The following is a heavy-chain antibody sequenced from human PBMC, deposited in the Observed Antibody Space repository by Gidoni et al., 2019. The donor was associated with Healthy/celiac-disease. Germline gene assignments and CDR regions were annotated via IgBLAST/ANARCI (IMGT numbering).Heavy chain of an antibody. CDR3: ARARDGYNYAGDY. D-gene: IGHD5-12*01. CDR1: GFTVSSNY. Sequence: EVQLVESGGGLVQHGGSLRLSCAASGFTVSSNYMSWVRKAPGTGRGWVSVIYSGGSTYYADSVKGRFTISRDNSKNTLYLQMNSLRAEDTAVYYCARARDGYNYAGDYWGQGTLVTVSS. CDR2: IYSGGST. J-gene: IGHJ4*02. V-gene: IGHV3-66*02.